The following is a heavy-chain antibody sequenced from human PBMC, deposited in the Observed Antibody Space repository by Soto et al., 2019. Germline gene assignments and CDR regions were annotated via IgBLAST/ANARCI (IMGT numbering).Heavy chain of an antibody. CDR3: AREGVITFGGVRSAFDI. D-gene: IGHD3-16*01. J-gene: IGHJ3*02. V-gene: IGHV1-18*01. Sequence: QVQLVQSGAEVKKPGASVKVSCKASGYTFTSYGISWVRQAPGQGLEWMGWISAYNGNTNYAQKLQGRVTMTTDTSQSTAYMELRRLRSDDTAVYDCAREGVITFGGVRSAFDIWGQRTMVTVPS. CDR2: ISAYNGNT. CDR1: GYTFTSYG.